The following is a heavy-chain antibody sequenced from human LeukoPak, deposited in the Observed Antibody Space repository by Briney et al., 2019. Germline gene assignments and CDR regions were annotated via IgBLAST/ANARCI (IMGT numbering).Heavy chain of an antibody. CDR1: GHTFTSYG. CDR2: IIPIFGTA. CDR3: ARAGGDYGDYPDY. J-gene: IGHJ4*02. V-gene: IGHV1-69*06. D-gene: IGHD4-17*01. Sequence: SVKVSCKASGHTFTSYGISWVRQAPGQGLEWMGGIIPIFGTANYAQKFQGRVTITADKSTSTAYMELSSLRSEDTAVYYCARAGGDYGDYPDYWGQGTLVTVSS.